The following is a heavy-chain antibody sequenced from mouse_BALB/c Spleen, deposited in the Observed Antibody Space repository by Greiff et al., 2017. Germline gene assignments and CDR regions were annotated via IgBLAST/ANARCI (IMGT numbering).Heavy chain of an antibody. CDR2: IDPANGNT. V-gene: IGHV14-3*02. Sequence: EVQGVESGAELVKPGASVKLSCTASGFNIKDTYMHWVKQRPEQGLEWIGRIDPANGNTKYDPKFQGKATITADTSSNTAYLQLSSLTSEDTAVYYCARGDGNYPYAMDYWGQGTSVTVSS. J-gene: IGHJ4*01. CDR3: ARGDGNYPYAMDY. D-gene: IGHD2-1*01. CDR1: GFNIKDTY.